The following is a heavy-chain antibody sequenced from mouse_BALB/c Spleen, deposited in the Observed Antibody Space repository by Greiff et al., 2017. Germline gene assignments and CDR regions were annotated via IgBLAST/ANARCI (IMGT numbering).Heavy chain of an antibody. J-gene: IGHJ4*01. Sequence: EVKLMESGPGLVKPSQSLSLTCSVTGYSITSGYYWNWIRQFPGNKLEWMGYISYDGSNNYNPSLKNRISITRDTSKHQFFLKLNSVTTEDTATYYCASLLLRYYAMDYWGQGTSVTVSS. D-gene: IGHD1-1*01. CDR1: GYSITSGYY. V-gene: IGHV3-6*02. CDR2: ISYDGSN. CDR3: ASLLLRYYAMDY.